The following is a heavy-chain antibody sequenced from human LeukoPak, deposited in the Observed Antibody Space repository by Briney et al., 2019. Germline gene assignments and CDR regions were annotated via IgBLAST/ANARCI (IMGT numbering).Heavy chain of an antibody. CDR3: ARGREYQLLISMDV. CDR2: MNPNSGNT. J-gene: IGHJ6*02. V-gene: IGHV1-8*01. CDR1: RYTFTSYD. D-gene: IGHD2-2*01. Sequence: ASVKVSCKASRYTFTSYDINWVRQATGQGLEWMGWMNPNSGNTGYAQKFQGRVTMTRNTSISTAYMELSSLRSEDTAVYYCARGREYQLLISMDVWGQGTTVTVSS.